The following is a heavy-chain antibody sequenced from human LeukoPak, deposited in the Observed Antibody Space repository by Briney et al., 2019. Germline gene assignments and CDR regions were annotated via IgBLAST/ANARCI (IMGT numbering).Heavy chain of an antibody. CDR3: AIDRVGATDGGYYGMDV. J-gene: IGHJ6*02. CDR2: ISAYNGNT. CDR1: GYTFTSYG. V-gene: IGHV1-18*01. D-gene: IGHD1-26*01. Sequence: ASVKVSCKDSGYTFTSYGISWVRQAPGQGLEWMGWISAYNGNTNYAQKLQGRVTMTTDTSTSTAYMELRSLRSDDTAVYYCAIDRVGATDGGYYGMDVWGQGTTVTVSS.